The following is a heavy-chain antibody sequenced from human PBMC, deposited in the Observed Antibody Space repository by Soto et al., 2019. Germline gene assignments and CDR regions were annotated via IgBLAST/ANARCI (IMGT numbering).Heavy chain of an antibody. CDR2: IIPIFGTA. V-gene: IGHV1-69*06. Sequence: CAVKVSCTPAAGAFSGYASSWVRQAPGQGLEWMGGIIPIFGTADYAQKCQGRVTITADKSTTTAYMELRSMRSEDTAVYYGEIRRNFYLDYWGQGTLVTVSS. CDR3: EIRRNFYLDY. J-gene: IGHJ4*02. CDR1: AGAFSGYA.